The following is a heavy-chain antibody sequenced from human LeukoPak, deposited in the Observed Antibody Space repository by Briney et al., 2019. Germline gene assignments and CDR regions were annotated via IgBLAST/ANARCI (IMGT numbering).Heavy chain of an antibody. Sequence: GASVKVSCKASGYTFTSYGISWVRQAPGQGLEWMGWINTNTGNPTYAQGFTGRFVFSLDTSVSTAYLQISSLKAEDTAVYYCAREANTMVRGVIIPWGQGTLVTVSS. V-gene: IGHV7-4-1*02. D-gene: IGHD3-10*01. CDR2: INTNTGNP. J-gene: IGHJ5*02. CDR3: AREANTMVRGVIIP. CDR1: GYTFTSYG.